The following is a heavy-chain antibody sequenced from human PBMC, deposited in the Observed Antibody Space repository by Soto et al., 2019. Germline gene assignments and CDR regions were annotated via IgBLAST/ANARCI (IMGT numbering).Heavy chain of an antibody. D-gene: IGHD4-17*01. CDR3: ARGGAYGERDFDY. Sequence: QVQLVESGGGVVQPGRSLRVSCAASGFTFSRSAMHWVRQAPGKGLVWVAVISYDGSRKYYADSVKGRFTISRDNSNNTLDLQMNSLRPEDTAVYYCARGGAYGERDFDYWGQGTPVTVSS. CDR1: GFTFSRSA. V-gene: IGHV3-30*03. J-gene: IGHJ4*02. CDR2: ISYDGSRK.